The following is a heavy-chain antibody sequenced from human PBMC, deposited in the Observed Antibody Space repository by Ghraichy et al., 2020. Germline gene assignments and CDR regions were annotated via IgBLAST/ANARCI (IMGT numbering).Heavy chain of an antibody. V-gene: IGHV2-5*01. J-gene: IGHJ3*02. Sequence: SGPTLVKPTQTLTLTCTFSGFSLSTSGVGVGWIRQPPGKALEWLALIYWNDDKRYSPSLKSRLTITKDTSKNQVVLTMTNMDPVDTATYYCAQIHTVTTKIHEAFDIWGQGTMVTVSS. CDR2: IYWNDDK. CDR1: GFSLSTSGVG. D-gene: IGHD4-17*01. CDR3: AQIHTVTTKIHEAFDI.